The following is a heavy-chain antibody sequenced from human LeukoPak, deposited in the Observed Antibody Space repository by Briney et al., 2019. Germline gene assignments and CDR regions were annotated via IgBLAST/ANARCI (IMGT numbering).Heavy chain of an antibody. CDR3: AREHRYCSSTSCYDYWFDP. D-gene: IGHD2-2*01. CDR1: GGSISSGGYY. J-gene: IGHJ5*02. V-gene: IGHV4-31*03. Sequence: SQTLSLTCTVSGGSISSGGYYWSWIRQHLGKGLEWIGYIYYSGSTYYNPSLKSRVTISVDTSKNQFSLKLSSVTAADTAVYYCAREHRYCSSTSCYDYWFDPWGQGTLVTVSS. CDR2: IYYSGST.